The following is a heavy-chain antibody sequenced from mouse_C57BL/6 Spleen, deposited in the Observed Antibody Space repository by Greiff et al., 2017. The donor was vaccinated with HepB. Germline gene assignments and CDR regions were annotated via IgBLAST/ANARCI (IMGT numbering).Heavy chain of an antibody. CDR3: ARDDWDGYFDV. D-gene: IGHD4-1*01. CDR2: RRNKANDYTT. Sequence: EVKLMESGGGLVQSGRSLRLSCATSGFTFSDFYMAWVRQAPGKGLEWIAARRNKANDYTTEYSASVKGRFIVSRDTSQSILYLQMNALRAEDTAIYYCARDDWDGYFDVWGTGTTVTVSS. CDR1: GFTFSDFY. J-gene: IGHJ1*03. V-gene: IGHV7-1*01.